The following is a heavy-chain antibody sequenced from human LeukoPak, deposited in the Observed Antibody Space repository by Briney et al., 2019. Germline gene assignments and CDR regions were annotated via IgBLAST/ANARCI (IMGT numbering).Heavy chain of an antibody. CDR2: ITSDSSYT. V-gene: IGHV3-11*06. J-gene: IGHJ4*02. CDR3: ARIKSRRFDS. Sequence: GGPLRLSCAASGSIFRDYYMSWIRQAPGKGLEWVSYITSDSSYTNYADSVKGRFTISRDNAKNSLYLQMNSLRAEDTAVYYCARIKSRRFDSFGQGTLVTVSS. CDR1: GSIFRDYY.